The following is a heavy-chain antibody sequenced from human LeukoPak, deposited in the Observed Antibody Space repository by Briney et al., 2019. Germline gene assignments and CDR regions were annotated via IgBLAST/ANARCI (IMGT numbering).Heavy chain of an antibody. J-gene: IGHJ4*02. V-gene: IGHV3-7*01. Sequence: PGGSLRLSCAASGFTFSSYWMSWVRQAPGKGLEWVANIKQDGSEKYYVNSVKGRFTISRDNAKNSLYLQMNSLRAEDTAVYYCAKDSGGDYFDYWGQGTLVTVSS. CDR3: AKDSGGDYFDY. D-gene: IGHD4-17*01. CDR1: GFTFSSYW. CDR2: IKQDGSEK.